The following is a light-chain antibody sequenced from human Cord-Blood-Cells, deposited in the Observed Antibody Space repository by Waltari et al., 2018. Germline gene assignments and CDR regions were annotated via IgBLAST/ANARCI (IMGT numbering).Light chain of an antibody. CDR1: SLRSYH. Sequence: SSELPQDPAVSVALGQTVRITCQGDSLRSYHASWYQQKPGQAPVIVIYGKNNRPSRIPDRFSGSSSGNAASLTITGAQAEGEADYYCNARDSSGNHYVFGTGTKVTVL. CDR3: NARDSSGNHYV. J-gene: IGLJ1*01. CDR2: GKN. V-gene: IGLV3-19*01.